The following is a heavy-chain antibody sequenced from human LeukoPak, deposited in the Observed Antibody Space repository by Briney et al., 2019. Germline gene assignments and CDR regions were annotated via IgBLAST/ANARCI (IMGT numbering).Heavy chain of an antibody. CDR2: IYYSGST. CDR1: GGSISSYY. J-gene: IGHJ4*02. D-gene: IGHD3-10*01. V-gene: IGHV4-59*01. Sequence: SETLSLTCTVSGGSISSYYWNWIRQPPGKGLEWIGYIYYSGSTDYNPSLKSRVTIFVDTSKNQFSLKLSSVTAADTAVYYCARVYGSGSYNDYWGQGTLVTVSS. CDR3: ARVYGSGSYNDY.